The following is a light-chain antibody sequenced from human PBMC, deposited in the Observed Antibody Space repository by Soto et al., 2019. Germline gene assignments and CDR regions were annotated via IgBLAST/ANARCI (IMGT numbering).Light chain of an antibody. Sequence: ALTKSPAALSLSPGERANLSCRASLHFXSNFGCYKQKPGQAPRTIRXDASNRAAGIPARFSGSGSGTDFTLTISSIETEEFESYDCQHRYYGPTITFGQGTRLAI. J-gene: IGKJ5*01. V-gene: IGKV3-11*01. CDR2: DAS. CDR1: LHFXSN. CDR3: QHRYYGPTIT.